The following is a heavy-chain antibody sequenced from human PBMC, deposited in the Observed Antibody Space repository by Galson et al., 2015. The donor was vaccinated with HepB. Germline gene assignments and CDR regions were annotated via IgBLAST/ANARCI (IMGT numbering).Heavy chain of an antibody. CDR3: ARDSGSYWAEGGLDI. CDR1: GFSFSSYG. J-gene: IGHJ3*02. Sequence: SLRLSCAASGFSFSSYGMHWVRQAPGKGLEWVAIIWYDGSNTYYGDSVKGRFTISRDNPKNTLYLQMNSLRVEDTAVYYCARDSGSYWAEGGLDIWGQGTVVTVSS. CDR2: IWYDGSNT. V-gene: IGHV3-33*01. D-gene: IGHD1-26*01.